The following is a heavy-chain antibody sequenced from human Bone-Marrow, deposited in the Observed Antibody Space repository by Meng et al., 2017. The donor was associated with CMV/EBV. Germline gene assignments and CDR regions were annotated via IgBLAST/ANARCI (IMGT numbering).Heavy chain of an antibody. D-gene: IGHD3-3*01. V-gene: IGHV1-18*01. CDR2: ISAYNGNT. Sequence: ASVKVSCKASGYTFTSYGISWVRQAPGQGLEWMGWISAYNGNTNYAQKLQGRVTMTTDTSTSTAYMELRSLRSDDTAVYYCASGRRGTYYDFWSGYSYFDYWGQGTLVTVSS. J-gene: IGHJ4*02. CDR3: ASGRRGTYYDFWSGYSYFDY. CDR1: GYTFTSYG.